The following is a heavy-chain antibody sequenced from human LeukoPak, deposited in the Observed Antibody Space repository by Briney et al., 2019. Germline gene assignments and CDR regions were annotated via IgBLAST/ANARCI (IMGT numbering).Heavy chain of an antibody. V-gene: IGHV1-2*02. CDR2: INPNSGGT. Sequence: ASVKVPCKASGYSFTAYYMHWARQAPGQGLEWMGWINPNSGGTNYAQKFQGRVTMTRDTSISTAYMELSRLRSDDTAVYYCARDFGEMGEWELVRYYYYYMDVWGKGTTVTVSS. D-gene: IGHD1-26*01. J-gene: IGHJ6*03. CDR3: ARDFGEMGEWELVRYYYYYMDV. CDR1: GYSFTAYY.